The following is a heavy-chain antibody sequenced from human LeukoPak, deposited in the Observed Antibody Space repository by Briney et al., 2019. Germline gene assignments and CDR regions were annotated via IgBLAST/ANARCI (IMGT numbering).Heavy chain of an antibody. D-gene: IGHD6-19*01. CDR1: GFTFSGSA. V-gene: IGHV3-73*01. CDR3: TRSIGIAVDHYYYMDV. J-gene: IGHJ6*03. CDR2: IRSKANSYAT. Sequence: GGSLKLSCAASGFTFSGSAMHWVRQASGKGLEWVGRIRSKANSYATAYAASVKGRFTISRDDSKNTAYLQMNSLKTEDTAVYYCTRSIGIAVDHYYYMDVWGKGTTVTISS.